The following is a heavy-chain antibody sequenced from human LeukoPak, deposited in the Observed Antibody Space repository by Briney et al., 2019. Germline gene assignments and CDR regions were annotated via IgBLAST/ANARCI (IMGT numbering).Heavy chain of an antibody. CDR1: VYTLTELS. CDR3: ATTTHSGSYATLGYYYYMDV. D-gene: IGHD1-26*01. V-gene: IGHV1-24*01. J-gene: IGHJ6*03. Sequence: GASVKVSCKVSVYTLTELSMHWVRQAPGKGLEWMGGFDPEDGETIYAQKFQGRVTMTEDTSTDTAYMELSSLRSEDTAVYYCATTTHSGSYATLGYYYYMDVWGKGTTVTVSS. CDR2: FDPEDGET.